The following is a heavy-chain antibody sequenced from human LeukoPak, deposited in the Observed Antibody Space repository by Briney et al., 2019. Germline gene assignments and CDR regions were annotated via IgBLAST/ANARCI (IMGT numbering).Heavy chain of an antibody. D-gene: IGHD1-26*01. CDR3: TRVVLVGTTYSYFDY. V-gene: IGHV3-72*01. CDR2: TRKKTNSYTT. J-gene: IGHJ4*02. Sequence: GGSLRLSCAASGFTFSGSAMHWVRQAPGKGLEWVGRTRKKTNSYTTEYAASVKGRFTISRDDSKSSLYLQMNSLKAEDTAVYYCTRVVLVGTTYSYFDYWGQGTLVTVSS. CDR1: GFTFSGSA.